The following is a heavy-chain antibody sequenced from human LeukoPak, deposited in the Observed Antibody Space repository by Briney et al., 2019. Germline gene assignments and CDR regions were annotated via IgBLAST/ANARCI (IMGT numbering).Heavy chain of an antibody. D-gene: IGHD4-17*01. Sequence: SETLSLTCAVYGGSFSGFYWSWIRQPPGKGLEWIGEINHSGSSNYNPSLKSRATISVDTSKNQFSLKMTSVTAADTAVYYCAKHEYGDLKDFDYWSQGTLVTVSS. CDR3: AKHEYGDLKDFDY. J-gene: IGHJ4*02. CDR1: GGSFSGFY. V-gene: IGHV4-34*01. CDR2: INHSGSS.